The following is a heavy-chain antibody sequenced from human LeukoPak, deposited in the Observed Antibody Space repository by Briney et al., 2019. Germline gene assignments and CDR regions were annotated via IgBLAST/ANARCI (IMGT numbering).Heavy chain of an antibody. CDR2: IDPSDSHT. CDR3: VRFPPYCSGGSCYYTFDY. D-gene: IGHD2-15*01. Sequence: GESLKISCKGSGYRFTSYWISWVRQMPGKGLEWMGRIDPSDSHTNYSPSFQGQVTISADKSISTAYLQWSSLKASDTAMYYCVRFPPYCSGGSCYYTFDYWGQGTLVTVSS. J-gene: IGHJ4*02. V-gene: IGHV5-10-1*04. CDR1: GYRFTSYW.